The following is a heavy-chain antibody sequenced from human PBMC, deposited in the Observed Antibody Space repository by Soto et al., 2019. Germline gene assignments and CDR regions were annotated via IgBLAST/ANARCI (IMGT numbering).Heavy chain of an antibody. CDR3: ARGEAEYYYYYYMDV. V-gene: IGHV4-59*01. CDR1: GGSISSYY. CDR2: IYYSGST. Sequence: QVQLQESGPGLVKPSETLSLTCTVSGGSISSYYWSWIRQPPGKGLEWIGYIYYSGSTNYNPSLKSRVTISVDTSKNQFSLKLSSVTAADTAVYYCARGEAEYYYYYYMDVWGKGTTVTVSS. J-gene: IGHJ6*03.